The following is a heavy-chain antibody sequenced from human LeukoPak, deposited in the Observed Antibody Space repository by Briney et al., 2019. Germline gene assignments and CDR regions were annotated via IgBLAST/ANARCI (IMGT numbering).Heavy chain of an antibody. V-gene: IGHV3-33*01. D-gene: IGHD5-12*01. CDR3: ARNENSGWGYFDY. J-gene: IGHJ4*02. Sequence: GGSLRLSCIASGFTFSDDGMHWVRQAPGKELEWVALIWKDGSQTFYGDSVKGRFTISRDNSKDTLYLQMNSLRAEDTAVYYCARNENSGWGYFDYWGQGTLVTVSS. CDR2: IWKDGSQT. CDR1: GFTFSDDG.